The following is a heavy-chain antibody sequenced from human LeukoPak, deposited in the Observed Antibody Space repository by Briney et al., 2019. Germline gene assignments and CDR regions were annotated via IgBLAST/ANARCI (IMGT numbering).Heavy chain of an antibody. CDR3: ARGAPLKRIIMVRGDANVFDI. D-gene: IGHD3-10*01. CDR1: GGTFSSYA. V-gene: IGHV1-69*13. J-gene: IGHJ3*02. Sequence: SVKVSCKASGGTFSSYAISWVRQAPGQGLEGMGGIIPIFGTANYAQKCQGRVTITADESTSTAYMELSSLRSEDTAVYYCARGAPLKRIIMVRGDANVFDIWGQGTMVTVSS. CDR2: IIPIFGTA.